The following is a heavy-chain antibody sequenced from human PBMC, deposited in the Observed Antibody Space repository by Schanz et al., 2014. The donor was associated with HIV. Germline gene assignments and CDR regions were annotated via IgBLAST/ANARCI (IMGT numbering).Heavy chain of an antibody. Sequence: QVQLVQSGPEVKKPGASVRVSCETSGYTFSDYDINWVRQATGQGLEWMGWMNPNSGNTGYAQKFQGRVTMTRKTSISTAYMELSSLRSEDTAVYYCARDVSVDCTGINNCYTRKWFDPWGQGTLVTVSS. CDR1: GYTFSDYD. CDR3: ARDVSVDCTGINNCYTRKWFDP. CDR2: MNPNSGNT. J-gene: IGHJ5*02. V-gene: IGHV1-8*02. D-gene: IGHD2-2*02.